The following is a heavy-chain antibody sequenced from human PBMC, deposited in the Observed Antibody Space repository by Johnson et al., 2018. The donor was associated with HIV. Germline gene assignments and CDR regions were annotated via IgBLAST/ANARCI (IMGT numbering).Heavy chain of an antibody. J-gene: IGHJ3*02. CDR3: ARGPILEWLSGDGFDM. D-gene: IGHD3-3*01. CDR1: GFTFSSYA. V-gene: IGHV3-NL1*01. Sequence: QVQLVESGGGVVQPGRSLRLSCAASGFTFSSYAMHWVRQAPGKGLEWVSIIYSGGSTYYADSVKGRFTISRDNPTNTLYLQMTSLRVEDTAMYYCARGPILEWLSGDGFDMWGQGTKVTV. CDR2: IYSGGST.